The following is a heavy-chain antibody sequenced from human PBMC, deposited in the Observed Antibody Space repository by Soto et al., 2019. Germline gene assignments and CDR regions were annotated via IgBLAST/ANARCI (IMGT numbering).Heavy chain of an antibody. D-gene: IGHD3-22*01. J-gene: IGHJ4*02. CDR1: GGTFSRYT. V-gene: IGHV1-69*13. CDR3: ARDGTLYDSSAYYYLY. Sequence: ASVKVFCKASGGTFSRYTITWVRQAPGQGLEWMGGITPMFGTPNYAQKFQGRVTITADESTSTAYMELSSLRSEDTAMYYCARDGTLYDSSAYYYLYWGQGTLVTVSS. CDR2: ITPMFGTP.